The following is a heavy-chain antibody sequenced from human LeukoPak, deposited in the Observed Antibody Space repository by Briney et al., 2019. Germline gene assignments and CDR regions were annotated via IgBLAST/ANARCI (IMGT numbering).Heavy chain of an antibody. CDR2: ISSDSHYI. CDR3: ARDLRAPVGGGTFDI. Sequence: PGESLRLSCAASGFTLSTYTMIWVRQAPGEGLAWVSSISSDSHYIYYADSVKGRFTISRDNAKNSLYLQMNSLRAEDTAVYYCARDLRAPVGGGTFDIWGLGTMVTVSS. D-gene: IGHD3-16*01. CDR1: GFTLSTYT. V-gene: IGHV3-21*01. J-gene: IGHJ3*02.